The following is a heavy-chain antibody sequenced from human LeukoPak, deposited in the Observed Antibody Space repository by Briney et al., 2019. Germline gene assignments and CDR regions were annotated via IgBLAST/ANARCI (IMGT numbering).Heavy chain of an antibody. CDR2: IIPIFGTA. CDR3: ARSVVVVPAATGAEYFQH. D-gene: IGHD2-2*01. V-gene: IGHV1-69*13. J-gene: IGHJ1*01. CDR1: GGTFSSYA. Sequence: SVKVSCKASGGTFSSYAISWVRQAPGQGLEWMGGIIPIFGTANYAQKFQGRVTITADESTSTAYVELSSLRSEDTAVYYCARSVVVVPAATGAEYFQHWGQGTLVTVSS.